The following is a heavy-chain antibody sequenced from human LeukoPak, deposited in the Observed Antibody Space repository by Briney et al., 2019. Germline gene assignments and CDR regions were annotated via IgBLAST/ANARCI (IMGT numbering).Heavy chain of an antibody. D-gene: IGHD5-18*01. CDR3: ARDPRIQLWLLDLIGYFDY. V-gene: IGHV3-30-3*01. CDR1: GFTFSSYA. Sequence: KAGGSLRLSCAASGFTFSSYAMHWVRQAPGKGLEWVAVISYDGSNKYYADSVKGRFTISRDNSKNTLYLQMNSLRAEDTAVYYCARDPRIQLWLLDLIGYFDYWGQGTLVTVSS. J-gene: IGHJ4*02. CDR2: ISYDGSNK.